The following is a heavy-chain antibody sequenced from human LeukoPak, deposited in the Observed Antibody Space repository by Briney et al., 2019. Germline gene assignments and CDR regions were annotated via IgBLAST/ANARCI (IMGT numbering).Heavy chain of an antibody. Sequence: GGSLRLSCAASGFTLSNSWMSWVRQAPGKGREGVASIKQDGSGQYYVESVKGRFTISKDNAKNSLYLQMNSLRAEDTAMYYCARGDSSSKIDYWGQGTLVTVSS. CDR2: IKQDGSGQ. CDR1: GFTLSNSW. CDR3: ARGDSSSKIDY. D-gene: IGHD6-6*01. V-gene: IGHV3-7*01. J-gene: IGHJ4*02.